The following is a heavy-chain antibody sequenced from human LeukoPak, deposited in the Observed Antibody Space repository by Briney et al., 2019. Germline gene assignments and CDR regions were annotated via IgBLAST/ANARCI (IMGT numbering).Heavy chain of an antibody. CDR3: ARARGCSSTSCLNWFDP. J-gene: IGHJ5*02. CDR1: GGSISSYY. V-gene: IGHV4-4*07. CDR2: IYTSGST. D-gene: IGHD2-2*01. Sequence: SETLSLTCTVSGGSISSYYWSWIRQPAGKGLEWIGRIYTSGSTNYNPSLKSRVTMSVDTSKNQFSLKLSSVTAGDTAVYYCARARGCSSTSCLNWFDPWGQGTLVTVSS.